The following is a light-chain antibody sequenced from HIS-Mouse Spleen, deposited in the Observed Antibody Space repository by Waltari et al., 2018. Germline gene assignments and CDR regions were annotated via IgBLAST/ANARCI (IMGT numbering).Light chain of an antibody. J-gene: IGLJ2*01. V-gene: IGLV2-14*03. CDR1: RSDVVGKTY. CDR3: SSYTSSSTLV. Sequence: QSALTQPASVSGPPGHPITTPGTETRSDVVGKTYVPGYQQHPGKAPKLMIYDVSNRPSGVSNRFSGSKSGNTASLTISGLQAEDEADYYCSSYTSSSTLVFGGGTKLTVL. CDR2: DVS.